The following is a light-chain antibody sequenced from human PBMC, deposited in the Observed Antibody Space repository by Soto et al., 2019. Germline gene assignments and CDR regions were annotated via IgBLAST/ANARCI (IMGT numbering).Light chain of an antibody. J-gene: IGKJ1*01. CDR3: HQRQSWPRT. Sequence: EIVLTQSPASLSSFPGDRGTLXCRASQYINTRLAWYQHRPGQAPRLLIYQTSIRAAGIPARFSASGSGTDFTLTISDVQPEDFALYYCHQRQSWPRTFGQGTKVDIK. V-gene: IGKV3-11*01. CDR2: QTS. CDR1: QYINTR.